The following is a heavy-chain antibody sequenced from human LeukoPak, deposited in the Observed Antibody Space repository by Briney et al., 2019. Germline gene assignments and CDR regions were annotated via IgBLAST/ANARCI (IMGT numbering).Heavy chain of an antibody. Sequence: PSETLSLTCAVYGGSFSGYYWSWIRQPPGKGLEWIGEVNHSGSTNYYPCLKSRVTISVDTSKNQFSLKLSSVTAADTAVYYCARVVYGSGSYYHDYWGQGTLVTVSS. V-gene: IGHV4-34*01. CDR1: GGSFSGYY. D-gene: IGHD3-10*01. CDR2: VNHSGST. CDR3: ARVVYGSGSYYHDY. J-gene: IGHJ4*02.